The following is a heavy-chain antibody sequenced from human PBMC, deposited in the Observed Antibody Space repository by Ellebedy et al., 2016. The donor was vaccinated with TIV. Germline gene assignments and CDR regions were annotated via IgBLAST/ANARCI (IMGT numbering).Heavy chain of an antibody. Sequence: AASVTVSCKASGYTFTSYGISWVRQAPGQGLEWMGWISAYNGNTNYAQKLQGRVTMTTDTSTSTAYMELRSLRSDDTAVYYCARDRGSIAARVSPYYFDYWGQGTLVTVSS. J-gene: IGHJ4*02. CDR1: GYTFTSYG. CDR3: ARDRGSIAARVSPYYFDY. D-gene: IGHD6-6*01. V-gene: IGHV1-18*01. CDR2: ISAYNGNT.